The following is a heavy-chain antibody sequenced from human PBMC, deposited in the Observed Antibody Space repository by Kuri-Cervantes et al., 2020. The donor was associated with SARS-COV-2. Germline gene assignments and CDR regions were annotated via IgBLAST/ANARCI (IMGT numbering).Heavy chain of an antibody. CDR2: INPNSGGT. Sequence: ASVKVSCKASGYTFTGHYMHWVRQAPGQGLEWMGWINPNSGGTNYAQKFQGWVTMTRDTSISTAYMELRSLRSDDTAVYYCARDFVVLMVYAQDYYGMDVWGQGTTVTVSS. D-gene: IGHD2-8*01. CDR1: GYTFTGHY. CDR3: ARDFVVLMVYAQDYYGMDV. V-gene: IGHV1-2*04. J-gene: IGHJ6*02.